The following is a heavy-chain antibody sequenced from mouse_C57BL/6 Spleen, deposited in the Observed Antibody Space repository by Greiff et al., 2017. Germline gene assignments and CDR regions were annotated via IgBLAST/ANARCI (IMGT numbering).Heavy chain of an antibody. V-gene: IGHV1-50*01. CDR3: ARFTTVFPMDY. CDR2: IDPSDSYT. Sequence: VQLQQPGAELVKPGASVKLSCKASGYTFTSYWMQWVKQRPGQGLEWIGEIDPSDSYTNYNQKFKGKATLTVDTSSSTAYMQLSSLTSEDSAVYYCARFTTVFPMDYWGQGTSVTVSS. D-gene: IGHD1-1*01. J-gene: IGHJ4*01. CDR1: GYTFTSYW.